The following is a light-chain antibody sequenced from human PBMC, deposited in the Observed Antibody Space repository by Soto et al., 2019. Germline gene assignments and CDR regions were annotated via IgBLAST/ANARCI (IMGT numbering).Light chain of an antibody. CDR1: SSDVGTYNY. J-gene: IGLJ1*01. V-gene: IGLV2-8*01. CDR2: EVS. Sequence: QSALTQPPSASGSPGQSVTISCTGTSSDVGTYNYVSWHQQHPGKVPKLLIYEVSKRPSGVPDRFSGSKSGNTASLTVSGLQAEDEADYYCISYARSDTYVFGTGTKLTVL. CDR3: ISYARSDTYV.